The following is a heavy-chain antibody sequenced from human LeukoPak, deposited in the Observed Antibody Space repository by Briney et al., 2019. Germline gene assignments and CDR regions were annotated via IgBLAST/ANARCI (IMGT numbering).Heavy chain of an antibody. CDR3: ARSKYSSSWYRWFDP. V-gene: IGHV4-39*07. Sequence: SETLSLTCTVSGGSISSSSYYWGWIRQPPGKGLEWIGEINHSGSTNYNPSLKSRVTISVDTSKNQFSLKLSSVTAADTAVYYCARSKYSSSWYRWFDPWGQGTLVTVSS. D-gene: IGHD6-13*01. CDR2: INHSGST. CDR1: GGSISSSSYY. J-gene: IGHJ5*02.